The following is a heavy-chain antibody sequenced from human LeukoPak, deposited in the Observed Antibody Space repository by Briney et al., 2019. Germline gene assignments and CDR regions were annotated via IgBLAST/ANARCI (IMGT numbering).Heavy chain of an antibody. J-gene: IGHJ4*02. CDR3: ARASPRIAAAGN. CDR1: GYTLTSYY. CDR2: INPSGGST. Sequence: ASVKVSXKASGYTLTSYYMHWVRQAPGQGLEWMGIINPSGGSTSYAQKFQGRVTMTRDTSTSTVYMELSSLRSEDTAVYYCARASPRIAAAGNWGQGTLVTVSS. D-gene: IGHD6-13*01. V-gene: IGHV1-46*01.